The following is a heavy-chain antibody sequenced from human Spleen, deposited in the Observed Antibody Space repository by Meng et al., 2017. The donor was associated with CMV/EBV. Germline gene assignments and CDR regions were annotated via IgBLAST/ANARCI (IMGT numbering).Heavy chain of an antibody. V-gene: IGHV3-15*01. J-gene: IGHJ4*02. CDR2: IKSKTDGGTT. D-gene: IGHD3-22*01. CDR3: TTYYYDSSGYYYGMFDY. CDR1: GFTFSNAW. Sequence: GESLKISCAASGFTFSNAWMTWVRQAPGKGLEWVGRIKSKTDGGTTDYAAPVKGRFTISRDDSKNTLYLQMNSLKTEDTAVYYCTTYYYDSSGYYYGMFDYWGQRTLVTVSS.